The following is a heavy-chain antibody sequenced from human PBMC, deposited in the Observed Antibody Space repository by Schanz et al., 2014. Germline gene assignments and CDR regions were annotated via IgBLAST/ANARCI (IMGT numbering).Heavy chain of an antibody. J-gene: IGHJ4*02. V-gene: IGHV3-23*01. CDR1: GLIFSSYA. CDR3: ARDRRNADLDY. Sequence: EVQLLESGGGLVQPGGSLKLSCAASGLIFSSYAMSWVRQAPGKGLEWVSAISGSGGSTYYADSVKGRFTISSDNSKSTLYLQMSSLRAEDTAVYYCARDRRNADLDYWGQGTLVTVSS. D-gene: IGHD1-1*01. CDR2: ISGSGGST.